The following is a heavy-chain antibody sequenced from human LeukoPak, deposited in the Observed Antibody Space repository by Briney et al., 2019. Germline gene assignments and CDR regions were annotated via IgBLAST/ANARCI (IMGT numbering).Heavy chain of an antibody. D-gene: IGHD2-8*02. J-gene: IGHJ4*02. CDR3: AKDRYWSFDF. Sequence: PGGSLRLSCVASGSSFNDYAMHWVRQAPGKGLEWVSFIPHDRNDKYYADSVKGRFAISKDNSKNTLFLQMDSLRPEDTAVHYCAKDRYWSFDFWGQGTLVTVSS. V-gene: IGHV3-30*02. CDR2: IPHDRNDK. CDR1: GSSFNDYA.